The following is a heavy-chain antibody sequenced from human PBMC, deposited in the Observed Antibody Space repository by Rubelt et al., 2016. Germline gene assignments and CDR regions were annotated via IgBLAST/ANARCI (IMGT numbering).Heavy chain of an antibody. Sequence: QVQLVQSGSELKKPGASVKVSCKASGYTFTSYAMNWVRQAPGQGLEWMGWISAYNGNTNYAQKLQGRVTMTTDTSTSTAYMELRSLRSDDTAVYYCARDVGGNSVLYYFDYWGQGTLVTVSS. CDR3: ARDVGGNSVLYYFDY. CDR2: ISAYNGNT. CDR1: GYTFTSYA. D-gene: IGHD4-23*01. V-gene: IGHV1-18*01. J-gene: IGHJ4*02.